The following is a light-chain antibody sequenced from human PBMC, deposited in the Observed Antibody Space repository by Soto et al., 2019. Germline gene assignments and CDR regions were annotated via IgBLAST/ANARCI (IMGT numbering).Light chain of an antibody. CDR1: SSDVGGYNY. Sequence: QSALTQPASVSGSPGQSITISCTGTSSDVGGYNYVSWYQQHPGKAPKLIIYEVSNRPSGFSNRFSGAKSANTASLTISGLQAEDEAAYFCSSYGSTSTRYVFGTGTKVTVL. CDR2: EVS. V-gene: IGLV2-14*01. CDR3: SSYGSTSTRYV. J-gene: IGLJ1*01.